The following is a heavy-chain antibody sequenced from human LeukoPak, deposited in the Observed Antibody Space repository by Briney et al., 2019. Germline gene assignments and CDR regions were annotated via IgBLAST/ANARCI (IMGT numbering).Heavy chain of an antibody. Sequence: GGSLRLSCVASGFTFRKYWMSWVRQAPGKGLEWVANTKEDGSEKKYIDSVKGRFTISRDNAKNSVYLQMSSLRAEDTAVYYCAKDIVGGGDDYWGQGTLVTVSS. J-gene: IGHJ4*02. CDR3: AKDIVGGGDDY. D-gene: IGHD2-21*02. CDR1: GFTFRKYW. CDR2: TKEDGSEK. V-gene: IGHV3-7*01.